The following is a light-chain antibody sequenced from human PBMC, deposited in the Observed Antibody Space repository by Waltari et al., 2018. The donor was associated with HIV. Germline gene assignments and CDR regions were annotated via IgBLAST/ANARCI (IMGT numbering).Light chain of an antibody. J-gene: IGLJ2*01. CDR3: RSVAGNYTLI. V-gene: IGLV2-11*01. CDR2: DVN. Sequence: QSALTQPRSVSGSPGQSVTISCTGTSNDVGGCNYVSWYHHNPGKAPKLIIYDVNLRPSGFPVRFSATKSRNRASLSISGLQTEDGADHYCRSVAGNYTLIFGGVTTVTVL. CDR1: SNDVGGCNY.